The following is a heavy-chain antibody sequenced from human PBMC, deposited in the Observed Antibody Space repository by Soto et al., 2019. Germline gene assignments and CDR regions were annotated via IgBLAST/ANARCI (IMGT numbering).Heavy chain of an antibody. Sequence: QVQLVQSGAEGKKPGSSVKVSCKASGGTFSSYSINWVRQAPGQGLEWMGEIIPIFGTANYAQKFQGRVTITADESTSTAYMELSSPRSEDTAVYYCARDGGRHSGGIDYWGQGTLVTVSS. CDR1: GGTFSSYS. V-gene: IGHV1-69*01. J-gene: IGHJ4*02. D-gene: IGHD1-26*01. CDR3: ARDGGRHSGGIDY. CDR2: IIPIFGTA.